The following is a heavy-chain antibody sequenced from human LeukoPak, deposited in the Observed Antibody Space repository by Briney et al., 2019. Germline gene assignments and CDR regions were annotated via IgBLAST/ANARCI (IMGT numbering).Heavy chain of an antibody. D-gene: IGHD3-10*01. V-gene: IGHV3-33*01. J-gene: IGHJ4*02. CDR1: GFTFSGYG. Sequence: GRSLTLSCAASGFTFSGYGMHWVRQAPGKGLEWVAVIWYDGSNKYYADSVKGRFTISRDNSKNTLYLQMNSLRAEDTAVYYCARGFGYFDYWGQGTLVTVSS. CDR2: IWYDGSNK. CDR3: ARGFGYFDY.